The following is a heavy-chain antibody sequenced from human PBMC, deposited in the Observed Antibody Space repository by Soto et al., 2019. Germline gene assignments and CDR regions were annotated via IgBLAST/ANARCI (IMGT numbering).Heavy chain of an antibody. CDR1: GYTFTSYD. J-gene: IGHJ6*03. V-gene: IGHV1-8*01. CDR2: MNPNSGNT. D-gene: IGHD2-2*01. CDR3: ARGYCSSTSCYYHYYMDV. Sequence: ASVKVSCKASGYTFTSYDINWVRQATGQGLEWMGWMNPNSGNTGYAQKFQGRVTMTRNTSISTAYMELSSLRSEDTAVYYCARGYCSSTSCYYHYYMDVWGKGTTVTVSS.